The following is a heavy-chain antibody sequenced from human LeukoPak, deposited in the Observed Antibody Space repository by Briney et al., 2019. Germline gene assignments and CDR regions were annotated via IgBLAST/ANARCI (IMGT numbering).Heavy chain of an antibody. D-gene: IGHD5-18*01. CDR3: ARGVRGYSRGSRFDY. CDR2: IKQDGSEK. CDR1: GFTFSTYW. Sequence: GGSLRLSCAASGFTFSTYWMSWVRQAPGKGLEWVANIKQDGSEKYSVDSVKGRFTISRDNAKNSLYLQMNSLRDEDTAVYYCARGVRGYSRGSRFDYWGQGTLVTVSS. J-gene: IGHJ4*02. V-gene: IGHV3-7*01.